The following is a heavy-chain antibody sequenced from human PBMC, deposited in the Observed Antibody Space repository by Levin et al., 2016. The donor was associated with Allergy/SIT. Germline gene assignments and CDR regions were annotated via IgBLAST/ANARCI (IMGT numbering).Heavy chain of an antibody. CDR2: INPSGGST. Sequence: ASVKVSCKASGYTFTSYYMHWVRQAPGQGLEWMGIINPSGGSTSYAQKFQGRVTMTRDTSTSTVYMELSSLRSEDTAVYYCARDLHVGYSSGLFDYWGQGTLVTVSS. CDR3: ARDLHVGYSSGLFDY. D-gene: IGHD6-19*01. CDR1: GYTFTSYY. J-gene: IGHJ4*02. V-gene: IGHV1-46*01.